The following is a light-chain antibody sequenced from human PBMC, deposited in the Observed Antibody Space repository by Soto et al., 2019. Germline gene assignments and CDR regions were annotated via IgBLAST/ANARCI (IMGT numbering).Light chain of an antibody. CDR3: QKYITAPLT. CDR1: QDISVY. Sequence: DIQMTQSPSSLSASVGDRVTITCRASQDISVYLAWYQQKPGKVPKLLIYAASTLQSGVPSRFSGSGSGTDFTLTISRLQPEDVATYYCQKYITAPLTFGQGTRLEIK. CDR2: AAS. V-gene: IGKV1-27*01. J-gene: IGKJ5*01.